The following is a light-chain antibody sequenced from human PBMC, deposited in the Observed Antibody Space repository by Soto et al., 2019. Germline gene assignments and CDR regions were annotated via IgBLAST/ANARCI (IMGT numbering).Light chain of an antibody. CDR2: KAS. J-gene: IGKJ2*01. Sequence: DIQMTQSPSTLSASVGDRVTITCRASQSISSWLAWYQQKPGKAPKLLIYKASSLESGVPSRFSGSGSGTEFTLTISSLQPDDFATYYGQQDNSYPRTSGQGTKLEIK. V-gene: IGKV1-5*03. CDR3: QQDNSYPRT. CDR1: QSISSW.